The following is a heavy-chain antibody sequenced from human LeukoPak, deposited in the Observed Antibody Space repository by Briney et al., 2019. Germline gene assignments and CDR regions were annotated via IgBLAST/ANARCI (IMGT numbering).Heavy chain of an antibody. CDR3: ARQRVGASDY. Sequence: GGSLRLSCAASGFTFSSYSINWVRQAPGKGLEWVSCVSSTSSFICYADSVKGRFTNSRDNAKNSLYLQMNSLRAEDTAVYYCARQRVGASDYWGQGTLVTVSS. CDR1: GFTFSSYS. J-gene: IGHJ4*02. CDR2: VSSTSSFI. D-gene: IGHD1-26*01. V-gene: IGHV3-21*01.